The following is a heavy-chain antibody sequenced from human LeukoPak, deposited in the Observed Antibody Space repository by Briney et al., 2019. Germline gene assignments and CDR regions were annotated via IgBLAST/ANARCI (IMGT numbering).Heavy chain of an antibody. D-gene: IGHD1-26*01. CDR3: ARDNWSVVGAEGARYDY. Sequence: ASVKVSCKASGDTFSSYAISWVRQAPGQGLEWMGGIIPIFGTENYAQKFQGRVTITADESTSTAYMELSSLRSEDTAVYYCARDNWSVVGAEGARYDYWGQGTLVTVSS. V-gene: IGHV1-69*13. CDR2: IIPIFGTE. CDR1: GDTFSSYA. J-gene: IGHJ4*02.